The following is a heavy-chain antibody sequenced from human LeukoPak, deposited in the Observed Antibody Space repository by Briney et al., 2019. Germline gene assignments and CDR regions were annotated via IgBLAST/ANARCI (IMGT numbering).Heavy chain of an antibody. CDR3: AKVGWNTAMVGYFDY. Sequence: GRSLRPSCAASGFTFSSYAMHWVRQAPGKGLEWVAVISYDGSNKYYADSVKGRFTISRDNSKNTLYLQMNSLRAEDTAVYYCAKVGWNTAMVGYFDYWGQGTLVTVSS. J-gene: IGHJ4*02. D-gene: IGHD5-18*01. CDR1: GFTFSSYA. V-gene: IGHV3-30-3*01. CDR2: ISYDGSNK.